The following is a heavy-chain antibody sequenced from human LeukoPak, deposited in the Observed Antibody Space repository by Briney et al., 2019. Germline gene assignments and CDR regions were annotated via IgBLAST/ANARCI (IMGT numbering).Heavy chain of an antibody. D-gene: IGHD6-6*01. CDR3: ARDEQEQLVLDY. Sequence: PSETLSLTCTVSGGSISSGGYYWSWIRQPPGKGLEWIRYIYHSGSTYYNPSLKSRVTISVDRSKNQFSLKLSSVTAADTAVYYCARDEQEQLVLDYWGQGTLVTVSS. V-gene: IGHV4-30-2*01. CDR2: IYHSGST. J-gene: IGHJ4*02. CDR1: GGSISSGGYY.